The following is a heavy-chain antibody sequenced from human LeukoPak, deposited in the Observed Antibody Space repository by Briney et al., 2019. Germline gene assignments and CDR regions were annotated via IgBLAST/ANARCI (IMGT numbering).Heavy chain of an antibody. V-gene: IGHV4-59*02. CDR2: ISYSGTT. Sequence: PSETLSLTCTVAGGSVSSYFWSWIRQPPGKGLEWIGYISYSGTTYYNPSLKSRVTISVDTSKNQFSLKLSSVTAADTAIYYCASTGELLGVQYFDYWGQGTLVTVSS. CDR1: GGSVSSYF. CDR3: ASTGELLGVQYFDY. J-gene: IGHJ4*02. D-gene: IGHD1-26*01.